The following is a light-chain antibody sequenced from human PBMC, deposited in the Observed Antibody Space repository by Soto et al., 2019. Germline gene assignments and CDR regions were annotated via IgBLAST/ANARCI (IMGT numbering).Light chain of an antibody. CDR3: HQRSNWPRT. Sequence: IVLNQSPCTLSLSPGERATLSCRASQSVSSSYLAWYQQKPGQAPRLLIHDASSRATGIPDRFSGSGSGTDFTLTISRLEPEDFTVYYCHQRSNWPRTFGGGTKVDI. V-gene: IGKV3D-20*02. CDR1: QSVSSSY. J-gene: IGKJ4*01. CDR2: DAS.